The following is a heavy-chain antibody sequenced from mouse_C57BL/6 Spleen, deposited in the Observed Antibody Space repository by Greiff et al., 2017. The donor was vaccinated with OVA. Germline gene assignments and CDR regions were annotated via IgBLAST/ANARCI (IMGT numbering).Heavy chain of an antibody. V-gene: IGHV1-4*01. CDR3: ARGGSSYWYFDV. Sequence: VKLVESGAELARPGASVKMSCKASGYTFTSYTMHWVKQRPGQGLEWIGYINPSSGYTKYNQKFKDKATLTADKSSSTAYMQLSSLTSEDSAVYYCARGGSSYWYFDVWGTGTTVTVSS. D-gene: IGHD1-1*01. CDR2: INPSSGYT. J-gene: IGHJ1*03. CDR1: GYTFTSYT.